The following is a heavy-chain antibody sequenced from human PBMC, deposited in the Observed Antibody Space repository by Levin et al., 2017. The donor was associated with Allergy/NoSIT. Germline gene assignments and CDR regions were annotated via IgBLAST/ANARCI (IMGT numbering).Heavy chain of an antibody. CDR2: ISQSGNT. D-gene: IGHD1/OR15-1a*01. J-gene: IGHJ4*02. CDR3: ARIVSRSNNDY. V-gene: IGHV4-34*01. CDR1: GGSFNSYY. Sequence: ASETLSLTCAIYGGSFNSYYWTWIRQAPGKGLDWIGEISQSGNTRYNPSLESRVTISVDKAKNQFFLKLRSVTAADTAVYYCARIVSRSNNDYWGQGTLVTVSS.